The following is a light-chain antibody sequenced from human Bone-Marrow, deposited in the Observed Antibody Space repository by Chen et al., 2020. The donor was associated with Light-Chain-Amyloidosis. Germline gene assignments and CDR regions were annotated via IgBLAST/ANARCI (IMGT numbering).Light chain of an antibody. CDR3: QAADSSGTYEGI. Sequence: SYELTQPPSVSVSPGQTARITCSGDDLPTKYAYWYQHKPGQAPVLVIHRDTERPSGISERFSGSSSGTTATLTLSGVQAEDEDDYHCQAADSSGTYEGIFGGGTKLTVL. J-gene: IGLJ2*01. CDR1: DLPTKY. CDR2: RDT. V-gene: IGLV3-25*03.